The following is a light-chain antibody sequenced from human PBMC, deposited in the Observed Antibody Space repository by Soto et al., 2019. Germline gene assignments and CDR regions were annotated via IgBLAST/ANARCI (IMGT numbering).Light chain of an antibody. CDR1: SSDVGGYNY. CDR2: DVS. CDR3: SSYTSSSTLIV. J-gene: IGLJ1*01. V-gene: IGLV2-14*01. Sequence: QSALTQPASVSGSPGQSITISRTGTSSDVGGYNYVSWYQQHPGKAPKLMIYDVSNRPSGVSNRFSGSKSGNTASLTISGLQAEDEADYYCSSYTSSSTLIVFGTGTKVTVL.